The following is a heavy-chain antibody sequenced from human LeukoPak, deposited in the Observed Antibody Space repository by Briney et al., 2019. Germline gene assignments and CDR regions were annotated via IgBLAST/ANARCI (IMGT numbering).Heavy chain of an antibody. V-gene: IGHV4-59*12. CDR2: SYYSGST. Sequence: SETLSLTCTVSGGSISSYYWSWIRQPPGKGLEWIGYSYYSGSTNYNPSLKSRVTISVDTSKNQFSLKLSSVTAADTAVYYCARENTAMAPVYWGQGTLVAVSS. CDR3: ARENTAMAPVY. CDR1: GGSISSYY. J-gene: IGHJ4*02. D-gene: IGHD5-18*01.